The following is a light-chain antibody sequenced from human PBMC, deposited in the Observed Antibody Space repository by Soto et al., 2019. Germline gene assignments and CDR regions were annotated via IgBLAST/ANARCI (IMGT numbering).Light chain of an antibody. J-gene: IGKJ5*01. CDR3: QQRNNWPPIT. CDR1: QSVSSN. Sequence: EIVMTQSPVTLSVSPGERATLSCRASQSVSSNLAWYQQKPGQAPRLLIYGASTRATGIPARFSGSGSGTDFTLTIDNLQPEDFAIYYCQQRNNWPPITFGQGTRLEIK. CDR2: GAS. V-gene: IGKV3-15*01.